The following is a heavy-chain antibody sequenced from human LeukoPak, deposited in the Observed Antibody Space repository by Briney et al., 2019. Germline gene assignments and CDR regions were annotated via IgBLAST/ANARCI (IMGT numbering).Heavy chain of an antibody. CDR1: GYKFTNYW. CDR2: IYPDDSAT. D-gene: IGHD2-2*01. V-gene: IGHV5-51*01. Sequence: GESLKISCKGSGYKFTNYWIGWVRQMPGEGLEWMGIIYPDDSATRYSPSFQGQVTISADKSISTAYLQWSSLKASDTAMYYCTQGYCTTTICYYFEYWGQGTLVTVSS. CDR3: TQGYCTTTICYYFEY. J-gene: IGHJ4*02.